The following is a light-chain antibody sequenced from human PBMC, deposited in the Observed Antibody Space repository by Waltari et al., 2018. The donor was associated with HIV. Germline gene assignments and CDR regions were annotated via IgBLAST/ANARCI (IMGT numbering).Light chain of an antibody. CDR1: QSISTW. CDR3: QQYNTYART. V-gene: IGKV1-5*03. CDR2: KAS. Sequence: DIQMTQSHSTLSASVGDRVPITCRASQSISTWLAWYQQKPGKAPKLLIYKASSLEAGVPSRFSGSGSGTEFTLTISSLQPDDVATYYCQQYNTYARTFGQGTKLEIK. J-gene: IGKJ2*01.